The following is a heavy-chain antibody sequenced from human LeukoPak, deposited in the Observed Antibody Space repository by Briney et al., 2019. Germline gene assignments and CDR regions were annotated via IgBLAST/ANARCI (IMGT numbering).Heavy chain of an antibody. Sequence: SETLSLTCAVHNGSFSGYYWSWIRQSPGNGLEWIGEVNPGGNTNYNPSLRSRVTISLDTSKNHFSLKLGFVAAAETAVYNCARAAWNGGGGFDPWGQGTLVTVSS. J-gene: IGHJ5*02. CDR1: NGSFSGYY. CDR3: ARAAWNGGGGFDP. D-gene: IGHD2-8*01. CDR2: VNPGGNT. V-gene: IGHV4-34*01.